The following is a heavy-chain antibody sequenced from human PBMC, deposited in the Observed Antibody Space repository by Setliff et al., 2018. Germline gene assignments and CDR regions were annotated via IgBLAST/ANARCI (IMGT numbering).Heavy chain of an antibody. V-gene: IGHV2-5*01. Sequence: SGPTLVNPTQTLTVTCTFSGFSLTTSGVGVGWIRQPPGKALEWLALIYWNDDKRYSPSLNSRLTITKDTSKNQVVLTMTNVDPVDTATYFCAHRGGYGADSLYYFDVWGQGTLVTVPQ. CDR1: GFSLTTSGVG. J-gene: IGHJ4*02. D-gene: IGHD3-10*01. CDR3: AHRGGYGADSLYYFDV. CDR2: IYWNDDK.